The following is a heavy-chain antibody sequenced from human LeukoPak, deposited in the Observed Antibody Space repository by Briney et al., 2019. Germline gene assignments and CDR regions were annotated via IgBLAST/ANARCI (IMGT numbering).Heavy chain of an antibody. CDR1: GYTFTSYY. V-gene: IGHV1-46*01. CDR3: ARDLVIKGFDY. Sequence: GASVKVSCKSSGYTFTSYYMHWVRQAPGHGLEWMGIINPSGGSTSYAQKFQGRVTMTRDTSTSTVYMELSSLRSEDTAVYYCARDLVIKGFDYWGQGTLVTVSS. J-gene: IGHJ4*02. CDR2: INPSGGST. D-gene: IGHD6-6*01.